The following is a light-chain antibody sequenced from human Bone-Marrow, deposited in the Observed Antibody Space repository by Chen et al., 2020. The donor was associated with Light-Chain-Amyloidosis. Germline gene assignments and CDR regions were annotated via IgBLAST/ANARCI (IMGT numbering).Light chain of an antibody. Sequence: DIQMTQSPSSLSASIGDRVTITCRASQGINNNLAWYQQKPGKIPKLLIYGASTLQAGVPSRFSGSSSMPDFTLTISGLQPEDVASYYCQDYNSIPRTFGQGTTVDIK. V-gene: IGKV1-27*01. CDR2: GAS. CDR3: QDYNSIPRT. CDR1: QGINNN. J-gene: IGKJ1*01.